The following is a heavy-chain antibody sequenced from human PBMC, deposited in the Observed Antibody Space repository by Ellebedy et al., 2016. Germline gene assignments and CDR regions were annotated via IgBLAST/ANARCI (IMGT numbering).Heavy chain of an antibody. V-gene: IGHV3-23*01. Sequence: GESLKISXAASGFTFSSYAMSWVRQAPGKGLEWVSAISGSGGSTYYADSVKGRFTISRDNSKNTLYLQMNSLRAEDTAVYYCGLLGEGDFDYWGQGTLVTVSS. CDR2: ISGSGGST. D-gene: IGHD2-15*01. CDR1: GFTFSSYA. J-gene: IGHJ4*02. CDR3: GLLGEGDFDY.